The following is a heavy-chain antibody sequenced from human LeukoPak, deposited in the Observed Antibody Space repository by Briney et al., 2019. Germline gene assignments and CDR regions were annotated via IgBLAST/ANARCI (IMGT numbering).Heavy chain of an antibody. D-gene: IGHD4-17*01. CDR3: ARVVTTSASFIGY. CDR2: MNPNSGNT. Sequence: ASVKVSCKASGYTFTSYDINWVRQATGQGLEWMGWMNPNSGNTGYAQKFQGRVTMTRNTSISTAYMELSSLRSEDTAVYYCARVVTTSASFIGYWGQGTLVTVSS. V-gene: IGHV1-8*01. J-gene: IGHJ4*02. CDR1: GYTFTSYD.